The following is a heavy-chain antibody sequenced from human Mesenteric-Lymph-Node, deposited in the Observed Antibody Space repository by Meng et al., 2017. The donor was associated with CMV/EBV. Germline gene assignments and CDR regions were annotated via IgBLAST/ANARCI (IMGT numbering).Heavy chain of an antibody. D-gene: IGHD3-16*01. Sequence: GESLKISCASSGFTFSKFWMTWVRQAPGRGLEWVADLNESGGDKYYVDSVKGRLTISRDNAKNLLYLQMNNLRAEDTAIYYCAKGGSHDFDGWGQGTLVTVSS. J-gene: IGHJ4*02. CDR2: LNESGGDK. CDR1: GFTFSKFW. CDR3: AKGGSHDFDG. V-gene: IGHV3-7*01.